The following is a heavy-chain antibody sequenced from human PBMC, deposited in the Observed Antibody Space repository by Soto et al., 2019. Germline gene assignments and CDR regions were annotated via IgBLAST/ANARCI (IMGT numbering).Heavy chain of an antibody. J-gene: IGHJ2*01. Sequence: EVQLVESGGGLVQPGGSLRLSCAASGFTFSDHSMDWVRQAPGKGLEWVGRSRDKPNGYTTEYAASVKGRSTISRDDSRSSLYLQINSLKTEDTAVYFCAREGAARCEPFWYFDLWGRGTLVTVSS. D-gene: IGHD3-16*01. CDR1: GFTFSDHS. V-gene: IGHV3-72*01. CDR2: SRDKPNGYTT. CDR3: AREGAARCEPFWYFDL.